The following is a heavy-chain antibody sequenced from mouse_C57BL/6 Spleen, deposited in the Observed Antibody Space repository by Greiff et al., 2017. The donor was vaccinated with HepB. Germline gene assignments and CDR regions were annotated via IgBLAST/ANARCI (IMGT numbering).Heavy chain of an antibody. Sequence: EVKLQESGGGLVQPGGSLSLSCAASGFTFTDYYMSWVRQPPGKALEWLGFIRNKANGYTTEYSASVKGRFTISRDNSQSILYLQMNALRAEDSATYYCARDYGSSYWFAYWGQGTLVTVSA. J-gene: IGHJ3*01. CDR3: ARDYGSSYWFAY. CDR2: IRNKANGYTT. V-gene: IGHV7-3*01. CDR1: GFTFTDYY. D-gene: IGHD1-1*01.